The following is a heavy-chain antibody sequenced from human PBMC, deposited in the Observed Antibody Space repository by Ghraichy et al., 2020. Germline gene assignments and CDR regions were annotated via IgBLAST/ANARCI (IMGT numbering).Heavy chain of an antibody. V-gene: IGHV3-23*01. CDR1: GFTFSSYA. CDR3: AKWGSEYYYGMDV. CDR2: ISGSGGST. Sequence: LSLTCAASGFTFSSYAMSWVRQAPGKGLEWVSAISGSGGSTYYADSVKGRFTISRDNSKNTLYLQMNSLRAEDTAVYYCAKWGSEYYYGMDVWGQGTTVTVSS. D-gene: IGHD3-16*01. J-gene: IGHJ6*02.